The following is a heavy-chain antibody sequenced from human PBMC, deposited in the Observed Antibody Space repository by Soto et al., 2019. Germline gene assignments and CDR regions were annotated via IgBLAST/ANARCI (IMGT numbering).Heavy chain of an antibody. Sequence: PSETLSLTCTVSGGSISSYYWSWIRQPPGKGLEWIGYIYYSGSTNYNPSLKSRVTISVDTSKNQFSLKLSSVTAADTAVYYCARQVLPTTFDPWGQGTLVTVSS. J-gene: IGHJ5*02. D-gene: IGHD3-10*01. CDR3: ARQVLPTTFDP. CDR1: GGSISSYY. CDR2: IYYSGST. V-gene: IGHV4-59*08.